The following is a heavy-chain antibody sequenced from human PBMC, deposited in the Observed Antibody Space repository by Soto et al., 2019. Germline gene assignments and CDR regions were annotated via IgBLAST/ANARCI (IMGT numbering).Heavy chain of an antibody. V-gene: IGHV3-7*01. CDR3: ARSLYGSGSYLPTPQDIYFDY. CDR1: GFTFSSYW. CDR2: IKQDGSEK. D-gene: IGHD3-10*01. J-gene: IGHJ4*02. Sequence: GGSLRLSCAASGFTFSSYWMSWVRQAPGKGLEWVANIKQDGSEKYYVDSVKGRFTISRDNAKNSLYLQMNSLRAEDTAVYYCARSLYGSGSYLPTPQDIYFDYWGQGTLVTVSS.